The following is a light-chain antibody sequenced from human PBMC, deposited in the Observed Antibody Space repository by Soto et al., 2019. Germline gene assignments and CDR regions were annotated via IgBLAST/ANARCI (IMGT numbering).Light chain of an antibody. CDR1: QSIGDW. CDR2: KAS. J-gene: IGKJ1*01. Sequence: DIPMTQSPSTLSASVGDRVTITCRASQSIGDWLAWYQQKPGKAPNLLIHKASRLQSGVPSRFSGIGSGTVFTLTITSLQPDDYATYYCQRYSPSSWAFGQGTKVEI. CDR3: QRYSPSSWA. V-gene: IGKV1-5*03.